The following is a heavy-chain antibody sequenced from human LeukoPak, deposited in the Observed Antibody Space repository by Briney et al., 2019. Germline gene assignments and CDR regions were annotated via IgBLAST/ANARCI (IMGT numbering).Heavy chain of an antibody. CDR1: GFSFSNYW. CDR3: ASIWEGGY. J-gene: IGHJ4*02. D-gene: IGHD1-26*01. Sequence: GGSLRLSCAASGFSFSNYWMSWVRQAPGKALEWVADIKEDGSKKYYGDSVEGRFTISRDNAKNSLYLQMSSLRAEDTAIYYCASIWEGGYWGQGTLVTVSS. CDR2: IKEDGSKK. V-gene: IGHV3-7*01.